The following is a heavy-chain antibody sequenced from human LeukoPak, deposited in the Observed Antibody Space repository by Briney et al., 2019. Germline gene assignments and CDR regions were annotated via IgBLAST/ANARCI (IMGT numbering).Heavy chain of an antibody. Sequence: GGSLRLSCAASGFTFSSYAMSWVRQAPGKGLEWVSAISGSGGSTYYADSVKSRFTISRDNSKNTLYLQMNSLRAEDTAVYYCAKDPPVLRFLEWLPNDAFDIWGQGTMVTVSS. J-gene: IGHJ3*02. CDR3: AKDPPVLRFLEWLPNDAFDI. V-gene: IGHV3-23*01. CDR1: GFTFSSYA. D-gene: IGHD3-3*01. CDR2: ISGSGGST.